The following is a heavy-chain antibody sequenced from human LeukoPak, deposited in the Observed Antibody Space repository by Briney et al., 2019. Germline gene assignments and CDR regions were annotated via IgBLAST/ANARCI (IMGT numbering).Heavy chain of an antibody. CDR1: GGSISSGNYY. CDR2: IYTSGST. Sequence: SETLSLTCTVSGGSISSGNYYWSWIRQPAGKEREWIGRIYTSGSTNYNPSLKSRVTISGDTSKNQFSLKLSSVTAADTAFYYCARVGNSGTYQFDYWGQGTLVTVSS. J-gene: IGHJ4*02. CDR3: ARVGNSGTYQFDY. D-gene: IGHD1-26*01. V-gene: IGHV4-61*02.